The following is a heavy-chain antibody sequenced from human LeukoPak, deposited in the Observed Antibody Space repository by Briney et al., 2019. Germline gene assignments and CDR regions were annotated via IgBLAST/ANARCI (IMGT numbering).Heavy chain of an antibody. CDR1: GFTFSSSW. V-gene: IGHV3-7*03. CDR3: ASSDVGSPTAD. Sequence: GGSLRLSCVVSGFTFSSSWMSWVRQAPGKGLEWVANIKQDGSEKYYVDSVKGRFTISRDNAKNSLYLQMNSLRAEDTAMYYCASSDVGSPTADWGQGTLVTVSS. D-gene: IGHD1-26*01. CDR2: IKQDGSEK. J-gene: IGHJ4*02.